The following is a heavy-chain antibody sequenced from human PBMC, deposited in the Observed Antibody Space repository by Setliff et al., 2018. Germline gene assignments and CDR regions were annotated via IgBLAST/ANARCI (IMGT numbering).Heavy chain of an antibody. V-gene: IGHV4-39*01. CDR2: VYDSGTT. CDR1: GGSISSISYY. D-gene: IGHD1-1*01. Sequence: PSETLSLTCTVPGGSISSISYYWGWIRQPPGKGLEWIGTVYDSGTTYYNPSLKSRVTIFVDTSKNQFSLNLNSVTASDTAVYYCATTGTYRYFDYWGQGTLVTVSS. CDR3: ATTGTYRYFDY. J-gene: IGHJ4*02.